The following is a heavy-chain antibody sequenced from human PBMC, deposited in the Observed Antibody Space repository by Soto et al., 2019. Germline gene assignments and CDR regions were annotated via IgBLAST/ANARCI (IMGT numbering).Heavy chain of an antibody. CDR3: AREGTAMAYYYYYGMDV. CDR1: GFTFSSYG. CDR2: IWYDGSNK. V-gene: IGHV3-33*01. J-gene: IGHJ6*02. Sequence: PGGSLRLSCAASGFTFSSYGMHWVRQAPGKGLEWVAVIWYDGSNKYYADSVKGRFTISRDNSKNTLYLQMNSLRAEDTAVYYCAREGTAMAYYYYYGMDVWGQGTTVTVSS. D-gene: IGHD5-18*01.